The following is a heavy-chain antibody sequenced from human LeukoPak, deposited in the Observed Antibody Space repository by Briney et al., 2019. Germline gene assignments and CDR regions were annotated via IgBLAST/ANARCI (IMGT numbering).Heavy chain of an antibody. CDR2: IWYDGSNE. Sequence: GRYLRLSCAASGYTFRNHGAHWVREAPGKGLEWVAVIWYDGSNEYYADSVKGRLTISRDNSKNTLYLQMNSLRVEDTAVYYCARDIAARRFDYWGQGTLVTVSS. CDR3: ARDIAARRFDY. V-gene: IGHV3-33*01. CDR1: GYTFRNHG. J-gene: IGHJ4*02. D-gene: IGHD6-6*01.